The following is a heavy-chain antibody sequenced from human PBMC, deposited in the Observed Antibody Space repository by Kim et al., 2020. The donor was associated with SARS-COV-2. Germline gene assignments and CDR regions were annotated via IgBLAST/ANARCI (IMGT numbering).Heavy chain of an antibody. V-gene: IGHV3-21*01. D-gene: IGHD3-22*01. CDR3: ERDGRCSGYYGQNFDY. Sequence: SVKGRFNISRDNAKNSLYLQMNNLSAEDTAGYYCERDGRCSGYYGQNFDYWGQGTLVTVSS. J-gene: IGHJ4*02.